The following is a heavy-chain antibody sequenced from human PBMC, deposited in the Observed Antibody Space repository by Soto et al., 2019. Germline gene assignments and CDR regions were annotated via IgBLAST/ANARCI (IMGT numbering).Heavy chain of an antibody. CDR3: ARDIEDTAMGRRFDY. CDR2: IWYDGSNK. D-gene: IGHD5-18*01. V-gene: IGHV3-33*01. CDR1: GFTFSSYG. Sequence: QPGGSLRLSCAASGFTFSSYGMHWVRQAPGKGLEWVAVIWYDGSNKYYADSVKGRFTISRDNSKNTLYLQMNSLRAEDTAVYYCARDIEDTAMGRRFDYWGQGTLVTVSS. J-gene: IGHJ4*02.